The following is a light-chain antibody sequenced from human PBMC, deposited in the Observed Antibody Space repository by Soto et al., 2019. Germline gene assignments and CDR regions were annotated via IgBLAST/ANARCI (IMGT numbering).Light chain of an antibody. CDR2: DVS. CDR3: SSYSSRSPYV. J-gene: IGLJ1*01. CDR1: SSDVGGYNY. Sequence: QSVLTQPASVSGPPGQSITISCTGTSSDVGGYNYVSWYQQHPGKAPKLMIYDVSNRPSGVSNRFSGSKSGNTASLTISGLQAVDLDDYYSSSYSSRSPYVSGTVTKLNV. V-gene: IGLV2-14*01.